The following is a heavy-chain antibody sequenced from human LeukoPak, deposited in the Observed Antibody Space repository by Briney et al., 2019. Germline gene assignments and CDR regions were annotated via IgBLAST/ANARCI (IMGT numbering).Heavy chain of an antibody. Sequence: GGSLRLSCVASGLTVSSDCMSWVRQAPGQGLQWVSVIYSDGSTYYSDSVKGRFAISRDNSKNSLHLQMSSLTVEVTAVYYCARDLSSRDAFWGQGTLVIVSS. CDR2: IYSDGST. D-gene: IGHD6-13*01. V-gene: IGHV3-53*01. CDR1: GLTVSSDC. J-gene: IGHJ4*02. CDR3: ARDLSSRDAF.